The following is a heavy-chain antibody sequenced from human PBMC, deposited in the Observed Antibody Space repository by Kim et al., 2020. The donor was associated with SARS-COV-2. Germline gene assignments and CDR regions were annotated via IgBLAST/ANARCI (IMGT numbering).Heavy chain of an antibody. CDR2: IIPIFGTA. J-gene: IGHJ6*02. V-gene: IGHV1-69*13. CDR3: ARDRVDTAMGYYYYYGMDV. Sequence: SVKVSCKASGGTFSSYAISWVRQAPGQGLEWMGGIIPIFGTANYAQKFRGRVTITADESTSTAYMELSSLRSEDTAVYYCARDRVDTAMGYYYYYGMDVWGQGTTVTVSS. D-gene: IGHD5-18*01. CDR1: GGTFSSYA.